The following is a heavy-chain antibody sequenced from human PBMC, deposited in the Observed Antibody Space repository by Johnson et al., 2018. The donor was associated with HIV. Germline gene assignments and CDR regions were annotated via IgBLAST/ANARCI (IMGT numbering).Heavy chain of an antibody. CDR1: GFTFSDYY. J-gene: IGHJ3*02. CDR3: ARDNWNDADGAFDI. Sequence: QVQLVESGGGVVQPGTSLRLSCAASGFTFSDYYMSWIRQAPGKGLEWVSYISSSGSTIYYADSVRGRFTISRDNAKNSLYLQMNSLRAEDTAVYYCARDNWNDADGAFDIWGQGTMVTVSS. CDR2: ISSSGSTI. V-gene: IGHV3-11*04. D-gene: IGHD1-20*01.